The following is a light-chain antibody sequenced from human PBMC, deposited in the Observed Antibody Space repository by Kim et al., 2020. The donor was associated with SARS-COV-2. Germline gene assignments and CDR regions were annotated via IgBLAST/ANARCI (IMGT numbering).Light chain of an antibody. CDR2: KAS. J-gene: IGKJ2*01. CDR3: QQYNSYSRYT. V-gene: IGKV1-5*03. Sequence: ASEGDRIPFACRASQSIDIWLAWYQQRPGNAPKLLIYKASSLESGVPSRFSGSGSGTEFTLTISSLQPDDFATYYCQQYNSYSRYTFGQGTKLEI. CDR1: QSIDIW.